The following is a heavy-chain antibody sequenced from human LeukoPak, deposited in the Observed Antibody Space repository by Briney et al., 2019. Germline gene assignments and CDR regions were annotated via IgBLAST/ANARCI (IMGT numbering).Heavy chain of an antibody. CDR3: LAGYYYYYMDV. CDR2: INTHGSST. V-gene: IGHV3-74*01. D-gene: IGHD3-16*01. CDR1: GFAFSNYW. J-gene: IGHJ6*03. Sequence: PGGPLRLSCAASGFAFSNYWLHWVRQVPGKGLEWVARINTHGSSTNYADSVKGRFTISRDNAKNTLYLQMTSLSAEDTAVYYALAGYYYYYMDVWGKGTTVTVSS.